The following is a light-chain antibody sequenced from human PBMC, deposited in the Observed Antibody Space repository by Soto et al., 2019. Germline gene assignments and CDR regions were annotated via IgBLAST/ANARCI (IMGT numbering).Light chain of an antibody. Sequence: QAVVTQEPSLTVSPGGTVTLTCGSSTGAVTSGHYPYWFQQKPGQAPRTLIYDTNNKHSWTPARFSGSLLGGKAALTLSGAQHEDEAAYYCFLLYPGSQRVFGGGTKVTVL. V-gene: IGLV7-46*01. CDR1: TGAVTSGHY. J-gene: IGLJ1*01. CDR2: DTN. CDR3: FLLYPGSQRV.